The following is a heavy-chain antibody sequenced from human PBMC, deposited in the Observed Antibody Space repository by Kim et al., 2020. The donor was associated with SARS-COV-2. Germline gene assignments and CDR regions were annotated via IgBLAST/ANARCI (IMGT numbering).Heavy chain of an antibody. D-gene: IGHD3-22*01. Sequence: PPPKSRVTISVDTSKNQFPLKLSSVTAADTAVYYCARSNFYDSNGYYYDYWGQGTLVTVSS. CDR3: ARSNFYDSNGYYYDY. V-gene: IGHV4-59*01. J-gene: IGHJ4*02.